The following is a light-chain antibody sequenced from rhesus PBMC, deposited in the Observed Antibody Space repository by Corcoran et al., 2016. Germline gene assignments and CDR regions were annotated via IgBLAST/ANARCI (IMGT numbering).Light chain of an antibody. V-gene: IGKV1S3*01. J-gene: IGKJ1*01. CDR3: QQHDSYPPT. CDR2: YAS. CDR1: QGIRNY. Sequence: DIQMTQSPSSLSASVGDTVTITCRASQGIRNYLAWYQQKPGKAPKPLIFYASNLESGVPSRFRGRGSGTDFNITISNRQPEDFATYYCQQHDSYPPTFGQGTKVEIK.